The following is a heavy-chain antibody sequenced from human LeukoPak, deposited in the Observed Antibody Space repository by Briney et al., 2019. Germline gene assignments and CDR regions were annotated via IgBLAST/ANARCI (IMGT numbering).Heavy chain of an antibody. V-gene: IGHV3-74*01. CDR1: GFTFSDYW. CDR3: ARVITGSTYGQFDY. CDR2: INSDGSRT. J-gene: IGHJ4*02. D-gene: IGHD5-18*01. Sequence: GGSLRLSCTASGFTFSDYWMHWVRQAPGKGLVWVSRINSDGSRTNYADCVKGRFTISRDNARNTVFLQMNSLRAEDAAVYYCARVITGSTYGQFDYWGQGALATVSS.